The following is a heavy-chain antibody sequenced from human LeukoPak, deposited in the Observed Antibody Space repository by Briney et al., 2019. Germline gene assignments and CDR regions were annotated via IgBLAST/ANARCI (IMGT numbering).Heavy chain of an antibody. J-gene: IGHJ4*02. D-gene: IGHD3-9*01. CDR3: ARPYDILTGSFDF. Sequence: VXVSCKGSGGTFSSYAISWVRQAPGQGLEWMGGIIPIFGTANYAQKFQGRVTITADESTSTAYMELSSLRCEDTAVYYCARPYDILTGSFDFWGQGTLVTVSS. V-gene: IGHV1-69*13. CDR2: IIPIFGTA. CDR1: GGTFSSYA.